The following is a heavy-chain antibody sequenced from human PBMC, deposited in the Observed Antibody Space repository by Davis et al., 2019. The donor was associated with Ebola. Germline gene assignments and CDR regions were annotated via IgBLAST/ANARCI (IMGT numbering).Heavy chain of an antibody. D-gene: IGHD6-19*01. J-gene: IGHJ4*02. CDR2: ISYDGSNK. CDR3: ARSSGYSSGWYGY. Sequence: GESLKISCAASGFTFSSYAMSWVRQAPGKGLEWVAAISYDGSNKYYADSVKGRFTISRDNSKNTLYLQMNSLRAEDTAVYYCARSSGYSSGWYGYWGQGTLVTVSS. V-gene: IGHV3-30*03. CDR1: GFTFSSYA.